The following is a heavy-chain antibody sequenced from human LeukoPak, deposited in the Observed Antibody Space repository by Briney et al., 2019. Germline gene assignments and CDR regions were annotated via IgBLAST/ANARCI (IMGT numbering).Heavy chain of an antibody. Sequence: SETLSLTCTVSGGSISNSSYYWGWIRQPPGKGLEWIGSIYYSGSTYYNPSLKSRVTISVDTSKNQFSLKLSSVTAADTAVYYCARSEIPYGDYAYWGQGTLVTVSS. CDR1: GGSISNSSYY. CDR2: IYYSGST. V-gene: IGHV4-39*07. D-gene: IGHD4-17*01. CDR3: ARSEIPYGDYAY. J-gene: IGHJ4*02.